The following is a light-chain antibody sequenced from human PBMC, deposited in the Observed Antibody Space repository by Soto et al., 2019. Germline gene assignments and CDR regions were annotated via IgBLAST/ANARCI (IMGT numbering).Light chain of an antibody. Sequence: QSALTQPPSVSGSPGQSITISCTGTSSDVGSYNLVSWYQQHPGKAPKLMIFDVNKRPSGLSNRFSGSKSGNTASLTISGLQAEDEADYYCSSYAGIVTLVFGGGTKLTVL. J-gene: IGLJ2*01. CDR1: SSDVGSYNL. CDR3: SSYAGIVTLV. CDR2: DVN. V-gene: IGLV2-23*02.